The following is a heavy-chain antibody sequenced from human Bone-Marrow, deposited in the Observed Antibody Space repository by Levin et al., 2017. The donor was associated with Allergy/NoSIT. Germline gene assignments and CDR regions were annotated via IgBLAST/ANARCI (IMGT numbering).Heavy chain of an antibody. D-gene: IGHD2-2*01. CDR1: GFTFSSYA. J-gene: IGHJ4*02. V-gene: IGHV3-30-3*01. CDR2: ISYDGSNK. Sequence: GGSLRLSCAASGFTFSSYAMHWVRQAPGKGLEWVAVISYDGSNKYYADSVKGRFTISRDNSKNTLYLQMNSLRAEDTAVYYWARVREGYCSSTSCRSFDYWGQGTLVTVSS. CDR3: ARVREGYCSSTSCRSFDY.